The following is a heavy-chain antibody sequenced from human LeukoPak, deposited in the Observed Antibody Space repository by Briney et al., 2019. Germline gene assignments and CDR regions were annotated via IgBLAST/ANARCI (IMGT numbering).Heavy chain of an antibody. CDR3: ARNNYAGYDY. Sequence: SETLSLTCTVSGGSISSGGYYWSWIRQHPGKGLEWIGYIYCSGSTYYNPSLKSRVTISVDTSKNQFSLKLSSVTAADTAVYYCARNNYAGYDYWGQGTLVTVSS. D-gene: IGHD4-11*01. CDR1: GGSISSGGYY. CDR2: IYCSGST. J-gene: IGHJ4*02. V-gene: IGHV4-31*03.